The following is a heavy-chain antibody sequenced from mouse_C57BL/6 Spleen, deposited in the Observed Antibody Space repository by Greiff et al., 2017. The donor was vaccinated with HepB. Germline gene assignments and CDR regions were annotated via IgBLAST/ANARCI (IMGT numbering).Heavy chain of an antibody. J-gene: IGHJ3*01. D-gene: IGHD4-1*01. Sequence: EVQLVESGGGLVKPGGSLKLSCAASGFTFSSYAMSWVRQTPEKRLEWVATISDGGSYTYYPDNVKGRFTISRDNAKNNLYLQMSHLKSEDTAMYYCARVLKLGWFAYWGQGTLVTVSA. CDR3: ARVLKLGWFAY. V-gene: IGHV5-4*01. CDR1: GFTFSSYA. CDR2: ISDGGSYT.